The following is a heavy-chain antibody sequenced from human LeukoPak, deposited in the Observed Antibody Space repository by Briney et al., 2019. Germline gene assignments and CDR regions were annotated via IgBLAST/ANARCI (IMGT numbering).Heavy chain of an antibody. Sequence: ASVNVSCKAFGYTFDTSSITWVRQAPGQRLEWMGWISPQSGNTQYAQGVQGSVTMTTDTSRRTAYMELRSLRPDDTAVYYCTRVRNSNNWWGAFDIWGQGTMVTVSS. CDR1: GYTFDTSS. D-gene: IGHD1-1*01. CDR2: ISPQSGNT. CDR3: TRVRNSNNWWGAFDI. V-gene: IGHV1-18*01. J-gene: IGHJ3*02.